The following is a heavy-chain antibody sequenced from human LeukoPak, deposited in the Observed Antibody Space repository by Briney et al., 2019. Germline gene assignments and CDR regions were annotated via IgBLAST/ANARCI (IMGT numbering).Heavy chain of an antibody. CDR3: ARRRTGTTDY. V-gene: IGHV4-39*02. CDR1: GDSISRSTYY. CDR2: VYYGRSP. D-gene: IGHD1-7*01. Sequence: SETLSLTCTVSGDSISRSTYYWAWIRQPPGKGLEWIGSVYYGRSPYFNPSLESRATISVDTSKNHFSLKMSSVTAADTAVYYCARRRTGTTDYWGQGTLVTVSS. J-gene: IGHJ4*02.